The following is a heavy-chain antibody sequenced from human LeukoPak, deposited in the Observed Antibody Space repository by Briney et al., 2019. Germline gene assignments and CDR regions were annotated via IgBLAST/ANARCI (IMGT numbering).Heavy chain of an antibody. CDR1: GFTFSTYG. J-gene: IGHJ4*02. CDR3: ARWPTMGGR. Sequence: GGSLRLSCATSGFTFSTYGMEWVRQAPGKGLEWVSVIYNGGTTKYADSVKGRFIISRDNSRNMLYLQMNSLRVEDTAVYYCARWPTMGGRWGQGTLVTVSS. V-gene: IGHV3-66*01. D-gene: IGHD3-16*01. CDR2: IYNGGTT.